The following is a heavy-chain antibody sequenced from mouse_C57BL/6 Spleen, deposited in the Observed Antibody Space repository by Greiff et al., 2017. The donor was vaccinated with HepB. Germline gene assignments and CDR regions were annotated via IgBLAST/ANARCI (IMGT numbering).Heavy chain of an antibody. V-gene: IGHV1-64*01. Sequence: QVQLQQPGAELVKPGASVKLSCKASGYTFTSYWMHWVKQRPGQGLEWIGMIHPNSGSTNYNEKFKSKATLTVDKSSSTAYMQLSSLPSEDSAVYDCAGDYYGGSYVRYDAMDYWGQGTSVTVSS. CDR2: IHPNSGST. D-gene: IGHD1-1*01. CDR3: AGDYYGGSYVRYDAMDY. J-gene: IGHJ4*01. CDR1: GYTFTSYW.